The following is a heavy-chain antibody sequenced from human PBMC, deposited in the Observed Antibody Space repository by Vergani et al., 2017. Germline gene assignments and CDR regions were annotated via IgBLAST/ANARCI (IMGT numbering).Heavy chain of an antibody. CDR3: ATWYSYGQANDAFDV. Sequence: QVQLQQWGAGLLKPSETLSLTCTVSGGSISSYYWSWIRQPPGKGLEWIGYIYYSGSTNYNPSLKSRVTISVDTSKNQFSLKLSSVTAADTAVYYCATWYSYGQANDAFDVWGQGTMVTVSS. J-gene: IGHJ3*01. CDR1: GGSISSYY. CDR2: IYYSGST. V-gene: IGHV4-59*08. D-gene: IGHD5-18*01.